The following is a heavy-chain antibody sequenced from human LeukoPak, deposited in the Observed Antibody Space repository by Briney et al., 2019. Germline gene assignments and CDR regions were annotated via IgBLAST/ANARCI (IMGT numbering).Heavy chain of an antibody. D-gene: IGHD3-22*01. J-gene: IGHJ4*02. CDR1: GFTFSRYW. V-gene: IGHV3-74*01. CDR3: ARGSHYDSSGYYWDLDY. Sequence: GGSLRLSCAASGFTFSRYWMHWVRQAPGKELAWVSRINGDGSSTIYADSVKGRLTISRDNSKKTLYLQMNSLRAEDTAVYYCARGSHYDSSGYYWDLDYWGQGTLVTVSS. CDR2: INGDGSST.